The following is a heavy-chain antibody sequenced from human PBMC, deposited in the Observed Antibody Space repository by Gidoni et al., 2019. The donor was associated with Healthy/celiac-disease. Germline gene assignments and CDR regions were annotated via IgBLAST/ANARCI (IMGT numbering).Heavy chain of an antibody. CDR1: VFTFSSYA. CDR2: ISSNGGST. V-gene: IGHV3-64*01. CDR3: ARDAGGYSYEGGMDV. D-gene: IGHD5-18*01. J-gene: IGHJ6*02. Sequence: EVQLVESGGGLVQPGGSLGLSCAASVFTFSSYAMHWVRQAPGKGLEYVSAISSNGGSTYYANSVKGRFTITRDNSKNTLYLQMGSLRAEDMAVYYCARDAGGYSYEGGMDVWGQGTTVTVSS.